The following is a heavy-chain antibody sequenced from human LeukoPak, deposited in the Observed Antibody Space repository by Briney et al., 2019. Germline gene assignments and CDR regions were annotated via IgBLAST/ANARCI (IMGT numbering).Heavy chain of an antibody. V-gene: IGHV4-59*01. CDR2: IYYSGST. D-gene: IGHD6-19*01. CDR1: GGSFSSYY. J-gene: IGHJ4*02. CDR3: ARGYSSGWSIGPVDY. Sequence: PSETLSLTCAVYGGSFSSYYWSWIRQPPGKGLEWIGYIYYSGSTNYNPSLKSRVTISVGTSKNQFSLKLSSVTAADTAVYYCARGYSSGWSIGPVDYWGQGTLVTVSS.